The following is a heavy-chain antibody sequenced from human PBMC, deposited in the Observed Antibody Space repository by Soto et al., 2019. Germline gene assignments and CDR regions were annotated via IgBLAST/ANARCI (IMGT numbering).Heavy chain of an antibody. CDR2: INGISTGT. D-gene: IGHD3-16*01. CDR3: ARVVMITFGGVQYVLDY. CDR1: GFTFSNCA. V-gene: IGHV3-48*04. Sequence: PGGSLRLSCAAPGFTFSNCAMSWVRQAPGKGLEWVSGINGISTGTFYADSVKGRFTISRDNAKNSLYLQMNSLRAEDTAVYYCARVVMITFGGVQYVLDYWGQGTLVTVSS. J-gene: IGHJ4*02.